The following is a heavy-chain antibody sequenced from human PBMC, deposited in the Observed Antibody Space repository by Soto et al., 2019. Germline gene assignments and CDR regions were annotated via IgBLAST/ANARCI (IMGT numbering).Heavy chain of an antibody. CDR3: AKVGSIVVVPAAMFY. J-gene: IGHJ4*02. CDR2: ISGSGGST. CDR1: GFTFSSYA. D-gene: IGHD2-2*01. V-gene: IGHV3-23*01. Sequence: EVQLLESGGGLVQPGGPLRLSCAASGFTFSSYAMSWVRQAPGKGLEWVSAISGSGGSTYYADSVKGRFTISRDNSKNTLYLQMNSLRAEDTAVYYCAKVGSIVVVPAAMFYWGQGTLVTVSS.